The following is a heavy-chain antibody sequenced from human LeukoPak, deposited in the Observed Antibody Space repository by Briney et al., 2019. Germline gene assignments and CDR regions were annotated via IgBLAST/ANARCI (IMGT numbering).Heavy chain of an antibody. D-gene: IGHD6-6*01. V-gene: IGHV3-48*01. Sequence: PGGSLRLSRAASGFTFSTSGMNWVRQAPGKGLEWVSYITSSSSAKYYAASVRGRFTISRDNAKNSLYLQMNSLTAEDTAVYFCVRDQGSWSIAAHLDTFDMWGQGTMVTVSS. CDR1: GFTFSTSG. CDR2: ITSSSSAK. CDR3: VRDQGSWSIAAHLDTFDM. J-gene: IGHJ3*02.